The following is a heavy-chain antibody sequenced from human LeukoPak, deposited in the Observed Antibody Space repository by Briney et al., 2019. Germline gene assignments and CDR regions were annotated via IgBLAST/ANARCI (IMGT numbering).Heavy chain of an antibody. CDR2: INSCGRST. V-gene: IGHV3-74*01. Sequence: PGGSLVPSCAASGFPFSRDWMHWVRPAPGKGLVWVSRINSCGRSTIYADSLKGRFTISRYNAPNTLYLQMKLLRTQEHAVYLRTRDNYYESGRYRPKFDYWGKGTRVTVSS. CDR3: TRDNYYESGRYRPKFDY. D-gene: IGHD3-10*01. CDR1: GFPFSRDW. J-gene: IGHJ4*02.